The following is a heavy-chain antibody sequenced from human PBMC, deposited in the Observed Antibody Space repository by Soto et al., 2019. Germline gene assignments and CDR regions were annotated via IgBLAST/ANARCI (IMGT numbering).Heavy chain of an antibody. Sequence: SETLSLTCAVYGGSFSGYYWSWIRQPPGKGLEWIGEINHSGSTNYNPSLKSRVTISVDTSKNQFSLKLSSVTAADTAVYYCARGRRGGYYKNWFDPWGQGTLVTVSS. D-gene: IGHD2-15*01. V-gene: IGHV4-34*01. J-gene: IGHJ5*02. CDR3: ARGRRGGYYKNWFDP. CDR1: GGSFSGYY. CDR2: INHSGST.